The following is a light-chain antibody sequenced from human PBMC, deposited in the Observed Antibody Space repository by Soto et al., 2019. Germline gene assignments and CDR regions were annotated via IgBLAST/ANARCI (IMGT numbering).Light chain of an antibody. CDR1: SSDVGGHNY. Sequence: QSALTQPASGSGSPGQSITISCTGTSSDVGGHNYVSWYQQQPGKAPKFMIYDVTNRPSGVSNRFSGSKSGNTASLTISGLQAEDEADYYCCSYTTSNTRQIVFGTGTKVTVL. CDR2: DVT. V-gene: IGLV2-14*01. J-gene: IGLJ1*01. CDR3: CSYTTSNTRQIV.